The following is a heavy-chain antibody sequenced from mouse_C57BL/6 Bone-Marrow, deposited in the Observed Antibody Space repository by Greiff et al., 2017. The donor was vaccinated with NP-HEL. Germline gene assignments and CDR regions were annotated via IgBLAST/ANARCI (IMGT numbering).Heavy chain of an antibody. V-gene: IGHV1-55*01. D-gene: IGHD2-1*01. CDR3: AAIYYGAYYAMDY. J-gene: IGHJ4*01. Sequence: VQLQQPGAELVKPGASVKMSCKASGYTFTSYWITWVKQRPGQGLEWIGDIYPGSGSTNYNEKFKSKATLTVDTSSSTAYMQLSSLTSEDSAVYYCAAIYYGAYYAMDYWGQGTSVTVSS. CDR2: IYPGSGST. CDR1: GYTFTSYW.